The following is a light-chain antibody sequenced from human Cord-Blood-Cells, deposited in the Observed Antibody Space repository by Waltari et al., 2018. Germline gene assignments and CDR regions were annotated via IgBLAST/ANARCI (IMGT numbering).Light chain of an antibody. V-gene: IGLV1-47*01. CDR2: RNN. CDR1: SSNIGSNY. Sequence: QSVLTQPPSASGTPGQRVTISCSGSSSNIGSNYVYWYQQLPGTAPKLLIYRNNRRPPGVPARFSGSKSGTSASLASSGLRSEDEADYYCAAWDDSLSGYVFGTGTKVTVL. J-gene: IGLJ1*01. CDR3: AAWDDSLSGYV.